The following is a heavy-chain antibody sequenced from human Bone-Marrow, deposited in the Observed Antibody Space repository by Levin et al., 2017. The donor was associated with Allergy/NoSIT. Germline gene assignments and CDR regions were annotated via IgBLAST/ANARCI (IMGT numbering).Heavy chain of an antibody. CDR1: GFTFSSYS. Sequence: GGSLRLSCAASGFTFSSYSMNWVRQAPGKGLEWVSSISSSSSYIYYADSVKGRFTISRDNAKNSLYLQMNSLRAEDTAVYYCARDGSPLNNFDYWGQGTLVTVSS. D-gene: IGHD2-8*01. V-gene: IGHV3-21*01. CDR3: ARDGSPLNNFDY. CDR2: ISSSSSYI. J-gene: IGHJ4*02.